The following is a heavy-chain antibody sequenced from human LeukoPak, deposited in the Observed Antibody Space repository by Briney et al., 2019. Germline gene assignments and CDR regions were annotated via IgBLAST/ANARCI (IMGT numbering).Heavy chain of an antibody. J-gene: IGHJ4*02. CDR3: ARGLLGNYDSSGCFDY. CDR1: GGSISSSSYY. Sequence: KPSETLSLTCTVSGGSISSSSYYWGWIRQPPGKGLEWIGSIYYSGSTYYNPSLKSRVTISVDTSKNQFSLKLSSVTAADTAVYYCARGLLGNYDSSGCFDYWGQGTLVTVSS. D-gene: IGHD3-22*01. V-gene: IGHV4-39*07. CDR2: IYYSGST.